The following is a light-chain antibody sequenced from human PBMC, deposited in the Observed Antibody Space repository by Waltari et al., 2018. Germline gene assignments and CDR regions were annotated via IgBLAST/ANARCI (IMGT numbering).Light chain of an antibody. Sequence: SVLDTSKNKNFLAWYQLKPGQSPKLLIYWASTRESGVPDRFSASVSGTDFTLTISSLQAEDVAIYSCQQYYAAPYTFGQGTKVEIK. CDR3: QQYYAAPYT. CDR2: WAS. V-gene: IGKV4-1*01. CDR1: SVLDTSKNKNF. J-gene: IGKJ2*01.